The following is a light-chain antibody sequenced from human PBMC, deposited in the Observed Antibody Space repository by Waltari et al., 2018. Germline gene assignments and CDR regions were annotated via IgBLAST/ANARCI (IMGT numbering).Light chain of an antibody. CDR2: VNS. Sequence: EIVMTQSPATLSVSPGESATLSCRASQSVSIHVAWYQQKPGQHPRLLIFVNSTRATGIPASFSGSGSGTDFTLTISSLQSEDFAVYYCQQYNDWLPLTFGGGTKVEI. V-gene: IGKV3-15*01. J-gene: IGKJ4*01. CDR1: QSVSIH. CDR3: QQYNDWLPLT.